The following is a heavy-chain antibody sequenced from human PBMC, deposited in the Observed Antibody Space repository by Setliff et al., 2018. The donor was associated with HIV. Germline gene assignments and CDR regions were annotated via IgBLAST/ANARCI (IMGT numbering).Heavy chain of an antibody. CDR1: STSTSPYF. V-gene: IGHV4-34*01. D-gene: IGHD2-2*02. Sequence: SETLSLTCAVYSTSTSPYFWTWIRLSPGKGLEWIGEISPGGIANYNPSLNSRVTISIGAAMNHFSLNLRSVTAADTAVYYCARDKRYRFPFDSWGQGTLATVSS. CDR3: ARDKRYRFPFDS. J-gene: IGHJ4*02. CDR2: ISPGGIA.